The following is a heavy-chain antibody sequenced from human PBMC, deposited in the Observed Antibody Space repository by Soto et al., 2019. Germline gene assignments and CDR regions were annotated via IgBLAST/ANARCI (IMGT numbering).Heavy chain of an antibody. CDR3: ARSPKSTDFPYYFDF. V-gene: IGHV4-34*01. CDR1: SRSFRDYY. CDR2: INHSGTT. J-gene: IGHJ4*02. D-gene: IGHD2-21*01. Sequence: SETLSLTCAVYSRSFRDYYWTWIRQPPGKGLEFIGEINHSGTTHYNPSLKSRVTVSVDTSKNHFSLKMNSVTAADTAVYYCARSPKSTDFPYYFDFWGQGTLVTVS.